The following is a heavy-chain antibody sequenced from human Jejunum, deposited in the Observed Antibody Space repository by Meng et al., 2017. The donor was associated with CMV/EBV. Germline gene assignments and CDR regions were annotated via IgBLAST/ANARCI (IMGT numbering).Heavy chain of an antibody. D-gene: IGHD3-10*01. V-gene: IGHV3-7*01. CDR3: ARNARGSGY. Sequence: SCAASGFTFSTYWMTWVRQAPGKGLEWVANIKQDGSEKYYVDSVKGRFTITRDNAKNSLFLQMNRLRAEDTAMYYCARNARGSGYWGQGTLVTVSS. J-gene: IGHJ4*02. CDR1: GFTFSTYW. CDR2: IKQDGSEK.